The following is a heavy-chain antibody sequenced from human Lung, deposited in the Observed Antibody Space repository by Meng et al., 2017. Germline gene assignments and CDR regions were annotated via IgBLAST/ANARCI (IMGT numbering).Heavy chain of an antibody. J-gene: IGHJ4*02. CDR2: INPNSGGA. CDR3: ARERQWLVQDFDS. V-gene: IGHV1-2*06. Sequence: QAQLVQSGAEVKKPGASVKVSCKASGYTFIDYYMHWVRQAPGQGLEWMGRINPNSGGADYAQKFQGRVTMTRDKSISTAYMELTRLRSDDTAVYYCARERQWLVQDFDSWGQGTLVTVSS. CDR1: GYTFIDYY. D-gene: IGHD6-19*01.